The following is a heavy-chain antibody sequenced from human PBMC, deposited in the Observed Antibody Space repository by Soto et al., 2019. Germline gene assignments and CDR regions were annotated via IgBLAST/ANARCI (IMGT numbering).Heavy chain of an antibody. J-gene: IGHJ2*01. V-gene: IGHV3-23*01. CDR2: ISGSGGST. Sequence: EVQLLESGGGLVQPGGSLRLSCAASGFTFSSYAMSWVRQAPGKGLEWVSAISGSGGSTYYADSVKGRFTISRDNSKNTLYLQMNSLRAEDTAVYYCPKGYSYGYSGWWYFDLSGRGTLVTVSS. CDR3: PKGYSYGYSGWWYFDL. CDR1: GFTFSSYA. D-gene: IGHD5-18*01.